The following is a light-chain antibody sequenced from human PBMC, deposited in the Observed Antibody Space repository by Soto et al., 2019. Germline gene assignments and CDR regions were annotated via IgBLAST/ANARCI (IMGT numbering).Light chain of an antibody. V-gene: IGKV2-40*01. Sequence: DIVMTQTPLSLPVTPGEPASISCRSSQSLLNSDDGNTYLDWYLQKPGQSPQLLIYTLSYRASVVXDXCSGSGSGSDFTLKIGRVEAEDVGVYYCMQRIEFPWTFGQGTKVEIK. CDR3: MQRIEFPWT. J-gene: IGKJ1*01. CDR1: QSLLNSDDGNTY. CDR2: TLS.